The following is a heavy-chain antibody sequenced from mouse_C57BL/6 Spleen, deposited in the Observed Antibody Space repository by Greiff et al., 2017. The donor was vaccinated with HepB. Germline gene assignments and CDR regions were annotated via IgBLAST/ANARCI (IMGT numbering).Heavy chain of an antibody. Sequence: VQLKQSGPELVKPGASVKISCKASGYSFTGYYMNWVKQSPEKSLEWIGEINPSTGGTTYNQKFKAKATLTVDKSSSTAYMQLKSLTSEDSAVYYCARRGSHYAMDYWGQGTSVTVSS. CDR2: INPSTGGT. CDR1: GYSFTGYY. D-gene: IGHD1-1*02. CDR3: ARRGSHYAMDY. J-gene: IGHJ4*01. V-gene: IGHV1-42*01.